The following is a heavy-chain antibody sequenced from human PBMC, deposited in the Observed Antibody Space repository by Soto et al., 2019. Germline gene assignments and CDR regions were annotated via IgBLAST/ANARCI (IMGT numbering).Heavy chain of an antibody. V-gene: IGHV3-23*01. D-gene: IGHD6-13*01. CDR3: AKSRQRGIAAAVSLFDY. CDR2: ISGSGGST. Sequence: SGGSLRLFCAASGFTVSSYAMSWVRQAPGKGLEWVSAISGSGGSTYYADSVKGRFTISRDNSKNTLYLQMNSLRAEDTAVYYCAKSRQRGIAAAVSLFDYWGQGPLVTVSS. CDR1: GFTVSSYA. J-gene: IGHJ4*02.